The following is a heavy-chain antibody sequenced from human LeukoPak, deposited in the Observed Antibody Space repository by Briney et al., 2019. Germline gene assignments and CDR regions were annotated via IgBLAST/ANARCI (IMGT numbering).Heavy chain of an antibody. CDR1: GGSISSGDYY. CDR3: ARHADSGLWFGELLHLDY. J-gene: IGHJ4*02. Sequence: PSETLSLTCTVSGGSISSGDYYWGWIRQPPGKGLEWIGSIYYSGSTDYNPSLKSRVTISVDTSKNQFSLKLSSVTAADTAVYYCARHADSGLWFGELLHLDYWGQGTLVTVSS. CDR2: IYYSGST. D-gene: IGHD3-10*01. V-gene: IGHV4-39*01.